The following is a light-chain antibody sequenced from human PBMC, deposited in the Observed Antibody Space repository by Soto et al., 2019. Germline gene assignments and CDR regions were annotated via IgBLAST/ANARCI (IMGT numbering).Light chain of an antibody. V-gene: IGKV3D-15*01. CDR1: QSIDSN. Sequence: EILMSQSPATLSVSPGEKATLSCGASQSIDSNLVWYQQRPGQAPRLLIYGASTRATGVPARFGGSGSGTEFTLTISSLQSEDSAVYYCQQFHNWPRTFGQGTKV. CDR2: GAS. J-gene: IGKJ1*01. CDR3: QQFHNWPRT.